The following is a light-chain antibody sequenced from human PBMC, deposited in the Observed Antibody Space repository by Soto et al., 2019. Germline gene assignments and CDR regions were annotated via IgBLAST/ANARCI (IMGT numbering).Light chain of an antibody. Sequence: DIQMTQSPSSLSASVGDRVTITCQACQDINNYLNWYQQKSGKAPKLLIYDASDLETGVPSRFSGSGSGTDFTFTISSLQPEDIATYYCQQYDNLPLTFGGGTKVDIK. CDR3: QQYDNLPLT. J-gene: IGKJ4*01. V-gene: IGKV1-33*01. CDR2: DAS. CDR1: QDINNY.